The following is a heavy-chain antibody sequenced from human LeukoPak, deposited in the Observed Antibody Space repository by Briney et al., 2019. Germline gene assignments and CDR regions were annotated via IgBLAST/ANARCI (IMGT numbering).Heavy chain of an antibody. V-gene: IGHV3-49*03. CDR2: IRSKAYGGTT. D-gene: IGHD3-22*01. J-gene: IGHJ4*02. Sequence: PGGSLRLSCTASGFTFGDYAMSWFRQAPGKGLEWVGFIRSKAYGGTTEYAASVKGRFTISRDDSKSIAYLQMNSLKTEDTAVYYCTRVDFRGYYDSSPEYWGQGTLVTVSS. CDR3: TRVDFRGYYDSSPEY. CDR1: GFTFGDYA.